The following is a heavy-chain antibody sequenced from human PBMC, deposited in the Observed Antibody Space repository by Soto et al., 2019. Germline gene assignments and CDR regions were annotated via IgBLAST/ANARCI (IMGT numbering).Heavy chain of an antibody. V-gene: IGHV3-23*01. J-gene: IGHJ5*02. CDR2: ISGSGGST. Sequence: GGSLRLSCAASGFTFSSYAMSWVRQAPGKGLEWVSAISGSGGSTYYADSVKGRFTISRDNSKNTLYLQMNSLRAEDTAVYYCAKACSGGSCYSNWFDPWVQGTLVTVSS. D-gene: IGHD2-15*01. CDR3: AKACSGGSCYSNWFDP. CDR1: GFTFSSYA.